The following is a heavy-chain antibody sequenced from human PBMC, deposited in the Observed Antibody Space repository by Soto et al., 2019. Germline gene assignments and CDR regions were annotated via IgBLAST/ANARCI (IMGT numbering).Heavy chain of an antibody. CDR1: GFTFSSYA. V-gene: IGHV3-23*01. Sequence: PGGSLRLSCAASGFTFSSYAMSWVRQAPGKGLEWVSAISGSGGSTHYADSVKGRFTISRDNSKNTLYLQMNSLRAEDTAVYYCAKGGSLYSSSWFDYWGQGTLVTVSS. D-gene: IGHD6-6*01. CDR3: AKGGSLYSSSWFDY. J-gene: IGHJ4*02. CDR2: ISGSGGST.